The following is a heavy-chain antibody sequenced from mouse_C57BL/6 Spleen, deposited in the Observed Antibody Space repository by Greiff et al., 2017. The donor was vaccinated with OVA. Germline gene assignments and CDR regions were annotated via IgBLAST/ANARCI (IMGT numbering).Heavy chain of an antibody. Sequence: EVQLVESEGGLVQPGSSMKLSCTASGFTFSDYYMAWVRQVPEKGLEWVANINYDGSSTYYLDSLKSRFIISRDNAKNILYLQMSSLKSEDTATYYCARDQDTYFDYWGQGTTLTVSS. CDR1: GFTFSDYY. J-gene: IGHJ2*01. V-gene: IGHV5-16*01. CDR2: INYDGSST. D-gene: IGHD2-10*02. CDR3: ARDQDTYFDY.